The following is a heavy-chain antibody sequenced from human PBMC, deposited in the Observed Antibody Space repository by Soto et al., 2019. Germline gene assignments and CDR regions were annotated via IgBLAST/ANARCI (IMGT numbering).Heavy chain of an antibody. J-gene: IGHJ6*02. CDR3: ARGGFRWFGESMLGMDV. Sequence: PGESLKISCQGSGYSFTSYWIGWVRQMPGKGLEWMGIIYPGDSDTRYSPSFQGQVTISADKSISTAYLQWSSLKASDTAMYYCARGGFRWFGESMLGMDVWGQGTTVTVSS. D-gene: IGHD3-10*01. CDR1: GYSFTSYW. CDR2: IYPGDSDT. V-gene: IGHV5-51*01.